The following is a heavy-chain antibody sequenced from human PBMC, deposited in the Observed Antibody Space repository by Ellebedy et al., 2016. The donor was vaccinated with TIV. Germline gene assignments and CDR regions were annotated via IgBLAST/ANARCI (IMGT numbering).Heavy chain of an antibody. CDR3: ARGEKHISDDYPWEVPDY. V-gene: IGHV4-4*02. Sequence: SEPLSLTXVVSGASFINDDWWTWVRQPPGKGLEWICEIYHSGYTHYNPSLKSRVTMSLDKSRGQFSLELNSVTAADTAVYFCARGEKHISDDYPWEVPDYWGPGTLATVSS. D-gene: IGHD3-22*01. CDR2: IYHSGYT. CDR1: GASFINDDW. J-gene: IGHJ4*02.